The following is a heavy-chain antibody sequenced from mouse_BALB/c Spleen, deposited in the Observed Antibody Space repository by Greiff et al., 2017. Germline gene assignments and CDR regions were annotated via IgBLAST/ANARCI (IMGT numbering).Heavy chain of an antibody. CDR3: ARQRLPYYFDY. V-gene: IGHV5-12-1*01. D-gene: IGHD1-2*01. CDR2: ISSGGGST. J-gene: IGHJ2*01. CDR1: GFAFSSYD. Sequence: EVQGVESGGGLVKPGGSLKLSCAASGFAFSSYDMSWVRQTPEKRLEWVAYISSGGGSTYYPDTVKGRFTISRDNAKNTLYLQMSSLKSEDTAMYYCARQRLPYYFDYWGQGTTLTVSS.